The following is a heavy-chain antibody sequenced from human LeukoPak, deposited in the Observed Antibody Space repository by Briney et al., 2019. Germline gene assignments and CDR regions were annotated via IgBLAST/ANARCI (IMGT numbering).Heavy chain of an antibody. CDR1: GGSISSGGYY. D-gene: IGHD3-10*01. Sequence: SETLSLTCTVSGGSISSGGYYWSWIRQRPGKGLEWIGYIYYSGSTYYNPSLKSRVTISVDTSKNQFSLKLSSVTAADTAVYYCARGFLGGSGSYYNYNWFDPWGQGTLVTVSS. CDR2: IYYSGST. V-gene: IGHV4-31*03. J-gene: IGHJ5*02. CDR3: ARGFLGGSGSYYNYNWFDP.